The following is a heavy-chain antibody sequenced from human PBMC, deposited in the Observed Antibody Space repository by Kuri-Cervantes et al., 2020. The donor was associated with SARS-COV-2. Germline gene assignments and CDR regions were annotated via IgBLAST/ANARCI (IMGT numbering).Heavy chain of an antibody. J-gene: IGHJ6*03. CDR1: GFTFSAYA. Sequence: GGSLRLSCAASGFTFSAYAMSWVRQAPGKGLEWVSCTSSGSTYIYYVDSVKGRFTISRDNAKNSLYLQMNSLRAEDTAVYYCARAGGSGGTSNYYYYMDVWGKGTTVTVSS. D-gene: IGHD2-15*01. CDR3: ARAGGSGGTSNYYYYMDV. CDR2: TSSGSTYI. V-gene: IGHV3-21*01.